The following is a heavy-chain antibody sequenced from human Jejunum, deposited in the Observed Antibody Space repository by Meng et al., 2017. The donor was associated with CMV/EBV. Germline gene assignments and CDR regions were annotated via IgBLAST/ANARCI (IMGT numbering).Heavy chain of an antibody. D-gene: IGHD2-2*01. CDR2: INAGNGNT. Sequence: QVQLGQSGAGVKKPGASVKVSCKASGYSFTTYAMHWVRQAPGQRLEWMGWINAGNGNTKYSGKFQSRVTITRDTAASTAYMELSSLRSEDTAVYYCARTGCSSSSCYDYWGQGTLVTVSS. CDR3: ARTGCSSSSCYDY. V-gene: IGHV1-3*01. J-gene: IGHJ4*02. CDR1: GYSFTTYA.